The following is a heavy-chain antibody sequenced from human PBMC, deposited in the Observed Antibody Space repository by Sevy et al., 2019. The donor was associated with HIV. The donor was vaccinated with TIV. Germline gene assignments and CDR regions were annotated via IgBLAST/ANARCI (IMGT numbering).Heavy chain of an antibody. V-gene: IGHV3-30-3*01. CDR1: GFTFNFFS. CDR3: ALERLSSAVAEYFHN. D-gene: IGHD1-1*01. Sequence: GGSLRLSCAASGFTFNFFSMHWVRQAPGKGLEWVATISFDGSNEHYADSVKGRFTISRDTSKNSLFLQMNSLRADDSAVYYCALERLSSAVAEYFHNWGQGTLVTVSS. CDR2: ISFDGSNE. J-gene: IGHJ1*01.